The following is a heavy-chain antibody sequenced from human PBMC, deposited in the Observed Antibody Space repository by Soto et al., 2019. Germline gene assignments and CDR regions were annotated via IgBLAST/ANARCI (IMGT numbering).Heavy chain of an antibody. J-gene: IGHJ4*02. Sequence: PSETLSLTGTVSGGSISRGGYYWSWIRQHPGKGLEWIGYIYYSGSTYYKPSLKSRVTISVDTSKNQFSLKLSSVAAADTAVYYCPSGNVIPFEYWGQGTLIIVCS. V-gene: IGHV4-31*03. CDR2: IYYSGST. CDR1: GGSISRGGYY. D-gene: IGHD1-1*01. CDR3: PSGNVIPFEY.